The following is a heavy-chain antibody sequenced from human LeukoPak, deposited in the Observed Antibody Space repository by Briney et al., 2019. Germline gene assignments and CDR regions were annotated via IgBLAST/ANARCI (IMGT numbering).Heavy chain of an antibody. CDR3: ATGQDWGDFDY. J-gene: IGHJ4*02. D-gene: IGHD3/OR15-3a*01. CDR1: GGTFSSYA. CDR2: IIPIFGTA. V-gene: IGHV1-69*13. Sequence: GASVKVSCKASGGTFSSYAISWVRQAPGQGLEWMEGIIPIFGTANYAQKFQGRVTITADESTSTAYMELSSLRSEDTAVYYCATGQDWGDFDYWGQGTLVTVSS.